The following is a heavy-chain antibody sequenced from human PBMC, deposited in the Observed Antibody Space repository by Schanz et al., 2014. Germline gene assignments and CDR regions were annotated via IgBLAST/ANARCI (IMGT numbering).Heavy chain of an antibody. CDR3: AKYRYSVFDFDY. J-gene: IGHJ4*02. CDR1: RFTFNAYD. D-gene: IGHD3-16*02. CDR2: IASGGSHT. V-gene: IGHV3-23*04. Sequence: VQLVESGGGLVQPGGSLRLSCAASRFTFNAYDMYWIRQAPGKGLEWVSTIASGGSHTFYADSVTGRFTISGDNSKNTLYLQMNSLRAEDTAIYYCAKYRYSVFDFDYWGQGTLVTVSS.